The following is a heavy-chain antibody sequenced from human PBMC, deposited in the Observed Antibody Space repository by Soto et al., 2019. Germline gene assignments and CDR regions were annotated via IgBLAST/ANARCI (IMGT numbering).Heavy chain of an antibody. Sequence: PGGSLRLSCVASGFTFSSYAMSWVRQAPGKGLEWVSAISGSGGSTYYADSVKGRFTISRDNSKNTLYLQMNSLRAEDTAVYYCAKDRGYSGYDSPTFDYWGQGTLVTVSS. J-gene: IGHJ4*02. V-gene: IGHV3-23*01. CDR3: AKDRGYSGYDSPTFDY. CDR1: GFTFSSYA. CDR2: ISGSGGST. D-gene: IGHD5-12*01.